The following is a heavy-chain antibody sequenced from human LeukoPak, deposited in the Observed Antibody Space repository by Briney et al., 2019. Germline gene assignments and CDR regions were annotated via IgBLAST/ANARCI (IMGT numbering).Heavy chain of an antibody. CDR3: ARRYRSSSPLFDY. J-gene: IGHJ4*02. CDR1: GFTLSSYS. Sequence: GGSLRLSCAASGFTLSSYSMNWVRQATGKGLEWVSYISSSSSTIYYADSVKGRFTISRDNAKNSLYLEMNSLRAEDTAVYYCARRYRSSSPLFDYWGQGTLVTVSS. V-gene: IGHV3-48*04. CDR2: ISSSSSTI. D-gene: IGHD6-6*01.